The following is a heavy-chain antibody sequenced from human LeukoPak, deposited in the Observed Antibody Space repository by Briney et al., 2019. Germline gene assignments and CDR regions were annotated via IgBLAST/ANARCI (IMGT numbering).Heavy chain of an antibody. CDR1: GGSISSYH. CDR3: ARVRGYDILTGYAFDI. CDR2: IYYSGST. Sequence: PSETLSLTCTVSGGSISSYHWSWIRQPPGKGLEWIGYIYYSGSTNYNPSLKSRVTISVDTSKNQFSLKLSSVTAADTAVYYCARVRGYDILTGYAFDIWGQGTMVTVSS. D-gene: IGHD3-9*01. V-gene: IGHV4-59*01. J-gene: IGHJ3*02.